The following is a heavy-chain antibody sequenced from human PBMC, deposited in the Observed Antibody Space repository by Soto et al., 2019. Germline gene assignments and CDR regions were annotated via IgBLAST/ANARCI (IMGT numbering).Heavy chain of an antibody. CDR1: GYIFTAYS. CDR3: AREENCSDGVCYSEYFQR. J-gene: IGHJ1*01. CDR2: VNPRGGST. V-gene: IGHV1-46*01. Sequence: QVQLVQSGAEVKKPGASVKVSCKASGYIFTAYSMHWVRQAPGKGLEWMGVVNPRGGSTNYAQRFPGKITMTRDTSTSTVYMNLKFLTSEDTAVYYCAREENCSDGVCYSEYFQRWGQGTLVTVSS. D-gene: IGHD2-15*01.